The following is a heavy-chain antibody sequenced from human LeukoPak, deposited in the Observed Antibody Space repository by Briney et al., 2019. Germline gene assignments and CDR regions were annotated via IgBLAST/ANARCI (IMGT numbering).Heavy chain of an antibody. J-gene: IGHJ5*02. Sequence: ASVKVSCKASGYTFTSYYMHWVRQAPGQGLEWMGIINPSVGSTSYAQKFQGRVTMTRDTSTSTVYMELSSLRSEDTAVYYCARGRGGFWSGYYGGAVWFDPWGQGTLVTVSS. CDR1: GYTFTSYY. D-gene: IGHD3-3*01. CDR3: ARGRGGFWSGYYGGAVWFDP. V-gene: IGHV1-46*01. CDR2: INPSVGST.